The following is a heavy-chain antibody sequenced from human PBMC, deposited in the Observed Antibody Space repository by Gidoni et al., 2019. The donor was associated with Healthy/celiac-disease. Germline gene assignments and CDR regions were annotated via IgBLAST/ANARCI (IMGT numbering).Heavy chain of an antibody. Sequence: QVQLVESGGGVVQTGRALRLSFAASGFPFSSYGMHCVRQAHGKGLEGVGVISDDGSNKYYADSLKGRFTISRDNSKNTLYLQMNSLRAEDTAVYYCAKVGSYGDYDQSIDPWGQGTLVTVSS. CDR3: AKVGSYGDYDQSIDP. V-gene: IGHV3-30*18. D-gene: IGHD4-17*01. CDR1: GFPFSSYG. CDR2: ISDDGSNK. J-gene: IGHJ5*02.